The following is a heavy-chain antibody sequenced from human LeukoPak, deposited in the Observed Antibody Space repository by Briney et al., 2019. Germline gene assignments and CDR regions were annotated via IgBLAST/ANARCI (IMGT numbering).Heavy chain of an antibody. Sequence: GGSLRLSCAASGLPFSSHWLSWFRQSPGKGLEWVAHINRDGTEKQYLDSVKGRFAISRDNARNSQYLQMNNLRAEDTAVYYCASAGGWVFFNWGQGTLVTVSS. J-gene: IGHJ4*02. CDR3: ASAGGWVFFN. CDR1: GLPFSSHW. V-gene: IGHV3-7*01. CDR2: INRDGTEK. D-gene: IGHD6-19*01.